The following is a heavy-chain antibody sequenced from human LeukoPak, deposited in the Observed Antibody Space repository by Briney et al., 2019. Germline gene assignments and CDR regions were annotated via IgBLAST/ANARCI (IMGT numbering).Heavy chain of an antibody. Sequence: SETLSLTCTVSGGSISTYYWSWVRQPPGKGLEWIGFIYYSGSTKYNPSLKSRVTISLDTSKTQFSLRLRSVTAADTAIYYCARLQKGEIDFDSWGQGTLVTVFS. CDR3: ARLQKGEIDFDS. CDR2: IYYSGST. V-gene: IGHV4-59*01. CDR1: GGSISTYY. D-gene: IGHD3-16*01. J-gene: IGHJ4*02.